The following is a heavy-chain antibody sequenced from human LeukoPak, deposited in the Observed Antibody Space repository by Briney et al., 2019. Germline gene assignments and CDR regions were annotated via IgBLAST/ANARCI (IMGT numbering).Heavy chain of an antibody. CDR1: GGSLASGGFY. D-gene: IGHD1-26*01. V-gene: IGHV4-31*03. CDR3: ARDNRRSYPEVEGKDV. CDR2: IYYTGKT. Sequence: SSQTLSLTCSVSGGSLASGGFYWSWIRQHPEKGLEWIGYIYYTGKTNYNPSLKSRVVISQDTSKNQFSLRLTSLTAADTAVYYRARDNRRSYPEVEGKDVWGQGTTVHGSS. J-gene: IGHJ6*02.